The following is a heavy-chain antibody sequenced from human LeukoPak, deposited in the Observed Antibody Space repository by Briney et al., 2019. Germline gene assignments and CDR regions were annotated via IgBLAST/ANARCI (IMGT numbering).Heavy chain of an antibody. D-gene: IGHD3-9*01. CDR2: IYYSGST. V-gene: IGHV4-59*08. Sequence: SETLSLTCTVSGGSISSYYWSWIRQPPGKGLEWLGYIYYSGSTNYNPSLKSRVTISVDTSKNQFSLKLSSVTAADTAVYYCARQVTYYDILTGYTNWFDPWGQGTLVTVSS. CDR1: GGSISSYY. CDR3: ARQVTYYDILTGYTNWFDP. J-gene: IGHJ5*02.